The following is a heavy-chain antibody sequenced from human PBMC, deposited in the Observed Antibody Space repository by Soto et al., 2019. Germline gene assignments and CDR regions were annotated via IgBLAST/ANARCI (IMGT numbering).Heavy chain of an antibody. CDR1: GYIFSNYY. CDR2: INPSGGTT. Sequence: VQLVQSGAEVKKPGASVKVSCKASGYIFSNYYMHWVRQAPRQGLEWVGIINPSGGTTSYAQKSQGRVTLTGDRSTSTCCMELSSLRSEYTAVYYCARGDGRGRSGFYYYCGMDVWGQGTTVTVS. D-gene: IGHD1-26*01. CDR3: ARGDGRGRSGFYYYCGMDV. V-gene: IGHV1-46*01. J-gene: IGHJ6*02.